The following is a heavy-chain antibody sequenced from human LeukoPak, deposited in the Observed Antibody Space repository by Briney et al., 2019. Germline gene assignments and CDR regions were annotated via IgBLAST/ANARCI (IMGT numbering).Heavy chain of an antibody. CDR2: IKEDEIEI. CDR1: GFDFNGQT. D-gene: IGHD3-22*01. V-gene: IGHV3-7*01. Sequence: GGSLRLSCAASGFDFNGQTMSWLRQVLGKGPEWVASIKEDEIEIHYVDAVKGRFTISRDNTKDSLYLQMNSLRVEDTALYYCARGGFRHFDPWGQGTLVTVSS. CDR3: ARGGFRHFDP. J-gene: IGHJ5*02.